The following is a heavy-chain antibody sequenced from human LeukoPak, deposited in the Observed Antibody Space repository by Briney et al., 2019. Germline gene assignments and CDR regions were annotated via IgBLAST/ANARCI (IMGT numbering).Heavy chain of an antibody. J-gene: IGHJ6*02. CDR1: GFTFSTYD. Sequence: PGGSLRLSCIVSGFTFSTYDMHWVRQAPGKGLEWVAVIWSDGSNKYYKDSVKGRFTISRDNAKNSLYLQMNSLRAEDTAVYYCARDAEVYSSSRSYYGMDVWGQGTTVTVSS. CDR3: ARDAEVYSSSRSYYGMDV. CDR2: IWSDGSNK. D-gene: IGHD6-13*01. V-gene: IGHV3-33*01.